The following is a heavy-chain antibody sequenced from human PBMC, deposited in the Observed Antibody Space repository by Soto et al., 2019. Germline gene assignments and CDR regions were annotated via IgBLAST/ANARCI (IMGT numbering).Heavy chain of an antibody. CDR2: FDPEDGET. CDR3: TRSGPYDSRGYYPPDFDY. V-gene: IGHV1-24*01. Sequence: GASVKVSCKVSGYTLTELSMHWVRQAPGKGLEWMGGFDPEDGETTYAQKFQGRVTMTGDKSKDTAYMELSSLRSDDTAVYYCTRSGPYDSRGYYPPDFDYWG. CDR1: GYTLTELS. D-gene: IGHD3-22*01. J-gene: IGHJ4*01.